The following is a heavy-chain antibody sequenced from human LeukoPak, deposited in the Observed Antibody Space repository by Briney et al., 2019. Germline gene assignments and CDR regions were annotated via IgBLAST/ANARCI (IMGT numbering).Heavy chain of an antibody. CDR1: GGSFSGDF. D-gene: IGHD3/OR15-3a*01. V-gene: IGHV4-34*01. Sequence: SETLSLTCAVYGGSFSGDFWSWVRQSPGKGLEWIGEINHSGSTNYNPSLKSRVTISVDTSKNQFSLKLSSVTAADTAVYYCASLSDWSYSFDYWGQGTLVTVSS. CDR2: INHSGST. CDR3: ASLSDWSYSFDY. J-gene: IGHJ4*02.